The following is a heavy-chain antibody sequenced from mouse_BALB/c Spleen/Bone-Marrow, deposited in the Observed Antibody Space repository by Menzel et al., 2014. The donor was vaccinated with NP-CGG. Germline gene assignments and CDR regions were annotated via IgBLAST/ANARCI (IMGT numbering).Heavy chain of an antibody. D-gene: IGHD1-1*01. CDR2: IDPYNGDA. CDR3: AKGVVSDY. CDR1: GYIFTTYN. V-gene: IGHV1S135*01. J-gene: IGHJ2*01. Sequence: VQLQQSGPELVKPGASVKVSCKAPGYIFTTYNMYWMKQSHGKSLEWIGYIDPYNGDATYNQKFKGKATLTVDKSPSTAYLHLNSLTSEDSAVYYCAKGVVSDYWGQGTTLTVSS.